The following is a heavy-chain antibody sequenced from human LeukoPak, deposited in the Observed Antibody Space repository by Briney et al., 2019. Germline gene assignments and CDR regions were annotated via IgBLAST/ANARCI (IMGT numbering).Heavy chain of an antibody. CDR2: IYPNSGGT. V-gene: IGHV1-2*02. D-gene: IGHD4-17*01. Sequence: ASVKVSCKTSGYTFSGHYMHWVRQAPGQGLEWMGWIYPNSGGTTYAQKFQGGLTLTRDTSISTAYMQLSRLRSDDTAVYFCARVVGYGDYPFDCWGQGTLVTVSA. J-gene: IGHJ4*02. CDR3: ARVVGYGDYPFDC. CDR1: GYTFSGHY.